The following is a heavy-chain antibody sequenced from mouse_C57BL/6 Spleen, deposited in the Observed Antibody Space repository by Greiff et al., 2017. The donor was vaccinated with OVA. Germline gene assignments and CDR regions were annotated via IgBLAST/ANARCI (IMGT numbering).Heavy chain of an antibody. Sequence: VQLQQPGAELVKPGASVKMSCKASGYTFTSYWITWVKQRPGQGLEWIGDIYPGSGSTNYNEKFKSKATLTVDTSSSTAYMPLSSLTSEDSAVYYCARSYYGSSYYAMDYWGQGTSVTVSS. V-gene: IGHV1-55*01. J-gene: IGHJ4*01. CDR1: GYTFTSYW. CDR2: IYPGSGST. D-gene: IGHD1-1*01. CDR3: ARSYYGSSYYAMDY.